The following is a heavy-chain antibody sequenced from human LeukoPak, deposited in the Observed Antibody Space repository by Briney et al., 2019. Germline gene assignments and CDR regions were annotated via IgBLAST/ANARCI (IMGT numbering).Heavy chain of an antibody. CDR3: AKSYYDSSGYYLNWFDP. J-gene: IGHJ5*02. V-gene: IGHV3-23*01. Sequence: GGSLRLSCAASGFTFSTYAMSWVRQAPGKGLEWVSSISGSGYSTYYADSVKGRFTISRDNSWNTLFLQMNSLRAEDTAVYYCAKSYYDSSGYYLNWFDPWGQGTLVTVSS. CDR2: ISGSGYST. D-gene: IGHD3-22*01. CDR1: GFTFSTYA.